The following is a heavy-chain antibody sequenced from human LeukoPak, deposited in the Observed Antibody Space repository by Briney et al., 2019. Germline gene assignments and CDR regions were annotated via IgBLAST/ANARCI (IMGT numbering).Heavy chain of an antibody. CDR2: IYYSGST. CDR1: GGSFSGYY. J-gene: IGHJ4*02. Sequence: PSETLSLTCAVYGGSFSGYYWSWIRQPPGKGLECIGYIYYSGSTNYNPSLKSRVTVSVDTSKNQFSLNLSSVTAADTAVYYCASYDSSGRFDYWGQGTLVTVSS. CDR3: ASYDSSGRFDY. V-gene: IGHV4-34*11. D-gene: IGHD3-22*01.